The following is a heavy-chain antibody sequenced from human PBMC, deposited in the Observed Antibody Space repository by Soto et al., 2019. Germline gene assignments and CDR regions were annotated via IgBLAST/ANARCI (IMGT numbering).Heavy chain of an antibody. CDR1: GYSFTSYW. V-gene: IGHV5-51*01. J-gene: IGHJ3*02. D-gene: IGHD3-22*01. CDR2: IYPGDSDT. CDR3: AKTYYYDSSGYYNAFDI. Sequence: GESLKISCKGSGYSFTSYWIGWVRQMPGKGLEWMGIIYPGDSDTRYSPSFQGQVTVSADKSISTAYLQWSSLKASDTAMYYCAKTYYYDSSGYYNAFDIWGQGTMVTVSS.